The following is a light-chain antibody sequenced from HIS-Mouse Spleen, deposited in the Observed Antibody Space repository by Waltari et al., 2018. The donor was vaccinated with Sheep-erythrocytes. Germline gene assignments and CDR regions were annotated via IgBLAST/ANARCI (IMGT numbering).Light chain of an antibody. CDR3: MQALQTPRT. J-gene: IGKJ1*01. CDR2: LGS. CDR1: QSLLHSNGYNY. Sequence: DIVMTQSPLSLPVTPGEQASISCRPSQSLLHSNGYNYLDWYLQKPGQSPQLLIYLGSNRASGVPDRFSGSGSGKDFTLKSSRVEAEDVGFYYCMQALQTPRTFGQGTKVEIK. V-gene: IGKV2-28*01.